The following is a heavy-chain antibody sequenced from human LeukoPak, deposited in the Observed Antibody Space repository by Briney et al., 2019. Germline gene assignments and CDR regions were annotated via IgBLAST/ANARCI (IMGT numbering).Heavy chain of an antibody. J-gene: IGHJ4*02. Sequence: SETLSLTCTVSGASISSYYWSWIRQPPGEGLEWIGYIFYRGGTNYSPSLKSRVTISVDTSKNQFSLKLSSVTAADTAVYYCASGPYPAAGTDHQFDYWGQGILVTVFS. V-gene: IGHV4-59*01. CDR2: IFYRGGT. CDR1: GASISSYY. CDR3: ASGPYPAAGTDHQFDY. D-gene: IGHD6-13*01.